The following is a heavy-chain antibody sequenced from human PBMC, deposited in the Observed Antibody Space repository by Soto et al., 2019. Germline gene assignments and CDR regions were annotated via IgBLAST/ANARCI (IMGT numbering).Heavy chain of an antibody. V-gene: IGHV4-39*01. CDR3: ARYMRYSYGPESIDY. D-gene: IGHD5-18*01. J-gene: IGHJ4*02. CDR2: KYYSGTT. Sequence: SETLSLTCTVSGGSISSGSYYWGWIRQPPGRGLEWIGSKYYSGTTYYNPSLKSRVIISVDTSKNQFSLKLSSVTAADTAVYYCARYMRYSYGPESIDYWGQGTLVTVSS. CDR1: GGSISSGSYY.